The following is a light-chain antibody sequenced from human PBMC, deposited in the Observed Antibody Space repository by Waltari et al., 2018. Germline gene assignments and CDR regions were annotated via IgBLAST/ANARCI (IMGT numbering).Light chain of an antibody. CDR1: QGISSY. CDR2: AAS. J-gene: IGKJ5*01. CDR3: QQINSYPSIT. Sequence: IQLTQSPSSLSASVGDRVTITCRASQGISSYLAWYQQKPGKAPKLLIYAASTLQSGVPSRFSGSGSGTDFTLTISSLQPEDFATYYWQQINSYPSITFGQGTRLEIK. V-gene: IGKV1-9*01.